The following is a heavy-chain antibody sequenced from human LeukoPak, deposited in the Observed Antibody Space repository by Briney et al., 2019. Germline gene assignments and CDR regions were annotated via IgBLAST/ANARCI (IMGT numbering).Heavy chain of an antibody. Sequence: QPGGSLRLSCAASGFTFSSYGMLWVRQAPGKGLEWVAVISYDGSNKYYADSVKGRFTISRDNSKNTLYLQMNSLRAEDTAVYYCATIAYSSSADYWGQGTLVTVSS. CDR2: ISYDGSNK. CDR3: ATIAYSSSADY. CDR1: GFTFSSYG. D-gene: IGHD6-6*01. J-gene: IGHJ4*02. V-gene: IGHV3-30*03.